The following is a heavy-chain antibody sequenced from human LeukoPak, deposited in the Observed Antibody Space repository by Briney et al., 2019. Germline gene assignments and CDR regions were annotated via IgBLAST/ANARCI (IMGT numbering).Heavy chain of an antibody. J-gene: IGHJ4*02. CDR3: ASGARSGYSPFDY. D-gene: IGHD3-22*01. Sequence: SETLSLTCTVSGGSISSSSYYWGWIRQPPGKGLEWIGSIYYSGSTYYNPSLKSRVTISVDTSKNQFSLKLSSVTAAVTAVYYCASGARSGYSPFDYWGQGTLVTVSS. CDR1: GGSISSSSYY. V-gene: IGHV4-39*01. CDR2: IYYSGST.